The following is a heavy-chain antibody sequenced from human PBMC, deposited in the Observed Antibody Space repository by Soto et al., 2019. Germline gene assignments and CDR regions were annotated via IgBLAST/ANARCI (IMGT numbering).Heavy chain of an antibody. CDR3: ARARKWDWFDP. CDR2: IYYTGNT. V-gene: IGHV4-31*03. J-gene: IGHJ5*02. Sequence: QVQLLESGPGLVQPSQTLSLRCTVSGESVNSGSHYWSWIRQRPGKGLEWIGTIYYTGNTYYNPSLKSRSAITVDTSESQFSLKMRFVTAADTAVYYCARARKWDWFDPWGQGTLVTVSS. CDR1: GESVNSGSHY. D-gene: IGHD1-26*01.